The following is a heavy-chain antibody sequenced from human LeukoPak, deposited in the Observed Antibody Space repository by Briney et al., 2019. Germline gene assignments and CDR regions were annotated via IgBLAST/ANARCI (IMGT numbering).Heavy chain of an antibody. CDR2: ISSSSSYI. CDR3: ASWRNDYYDRSGYLVPSTNY. J-gene: IGHJ4*02. V-gene: IGHV3-21*01. CDR1: GFTFSSYS. Sequence: AGGSLRLSCAASGFTFSSYSMNWVRQAPGKGLEWVSSISSSSSYIYYADSVKGRFTISRDNAKNSLYLQMNSLRAEDTAVYYCASWRNDYYDRSGYLVPSTNYWGQGTLVTVSS. D-gene: IGHD3-22*01.